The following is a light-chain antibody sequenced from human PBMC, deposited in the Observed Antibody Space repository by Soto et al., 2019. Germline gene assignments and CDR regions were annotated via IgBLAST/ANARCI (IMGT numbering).Light chain of an antibody. CDR1: QRVSSN. CDR3: QQYNNWPRT. V-gene: IGKV3-15*01. J-gene: IGKJ1*01. Sequence: EIVMTQSPATLSVSPGERATLSCRASQRVSSNLAWYQQKPGQSPRLLIYGASTRATGIPARFSGSGSGTEFTLTLSSLQSEDFAVDYCQQYNNWPRTFGQGTPVEIK. CDR2: GAS.